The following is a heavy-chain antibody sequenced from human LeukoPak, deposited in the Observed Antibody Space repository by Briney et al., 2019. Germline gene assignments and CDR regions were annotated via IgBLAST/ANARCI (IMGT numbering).Heavy chain of an antibody. CDR3: AREVAAAPGWFDP. Sequence: GGSLRLSCAGSGFTFSNSWMGWVRQAPGKGLEWVANVQHIGGETYYVDSVKGRFTISRDNAKNSVYLQMNSLRAEDTAVYYCAREVAAAPGWFDPWGQGTLVTVSS. V-gene: IGHV3-7*01. D-gene: IGHD6-13*01. CDR2: VQHIGGET. CDR1: GFTFSNSW. J-gene: IGHJ5*02.